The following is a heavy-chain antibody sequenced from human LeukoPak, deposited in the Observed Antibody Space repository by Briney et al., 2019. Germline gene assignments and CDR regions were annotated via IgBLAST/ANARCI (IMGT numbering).Heavy chain of an antibody. V-gene: IGHV1-18*01. CDR3: ARDGRGYCSSTRCYAPSRGDY. J-gene: IGHJ4*02. D-gene: IGHD2-2*01. CDR2: ISAYNGNT. CDR1: GYTFTSYG. Sequence: ASVKVSCKASGYTFTSYGISWVRQAPGQGLEWMGWISAYNGNTNYAQKLQGRVTMTTDTSTSTAYMELRSLRSDDTAVYYCARDGRGYCSSTRCYAPSRGDYWGQGTLVTVSS.